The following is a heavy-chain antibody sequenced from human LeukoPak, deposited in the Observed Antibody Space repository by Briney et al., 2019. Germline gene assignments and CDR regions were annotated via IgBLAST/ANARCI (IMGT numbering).Heavy chain of an antibody. D-gene: IGHD6-13*01. CDR1: GYTFTSYG. CDR3: AAIAAAGEGGGDDDY. J-gene: IGHJ4*02. Sequence: ASVKVSCKASGYTFTSYGISWVRQAPGQGLEWMGWISAYNGNTNYAQKFQERVTITRDMSTSTAYMELSSLRSEDTAVYYCAAIAAAGEGGGDDDYWGQGTLVTVSS. V-gene: IGHV1-18*01. CDR2: ISAYNGNT.